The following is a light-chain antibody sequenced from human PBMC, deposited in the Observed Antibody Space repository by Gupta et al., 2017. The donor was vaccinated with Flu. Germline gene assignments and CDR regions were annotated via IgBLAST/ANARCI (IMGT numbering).Light chain of an antibody. Sequence: DIQMTQSPSTLSASVGDRVTITCRASQSIDNLLAWYQQKPGKAPNLLIYRASRVESGVPSRFSGSGSGTEFTLTITSRQPDDFATYYCHQVSNYSGTFGQGTKLEI. J-gene: IGKJ2*01. CDR1: QSIDNL. CDR3: HQVSNYSGT. CDR2: RAS. V-gene: IGKV1-5*03.